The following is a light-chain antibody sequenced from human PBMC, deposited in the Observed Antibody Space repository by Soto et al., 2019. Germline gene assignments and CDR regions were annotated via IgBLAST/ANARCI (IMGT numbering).Light chain of an antibody. CDR3: QQYKYWPWT. V-gene: IGKV3-15*01. Sequence: EIVMTQSPVTLSVSPGERATLSCRASQSVSSDLTWHQQKPGQAPSLLIYGATTRATGIPARFSGSGSGTEFTLTISSLQSEDFAVYYCQQYKYWPWTFGQGTKV. CDR1: QSVSSD. J-gene: IGKJ1*01. CDR2: GAT.